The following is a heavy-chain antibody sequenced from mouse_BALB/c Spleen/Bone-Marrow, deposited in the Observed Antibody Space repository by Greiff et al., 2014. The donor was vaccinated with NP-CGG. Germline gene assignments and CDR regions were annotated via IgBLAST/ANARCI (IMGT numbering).Heavy chain of an antibody. CDR2: IDPANGNT. V-gene: IGHV14-3*02. D-gene: IGHD2-4*01. J-gene: IGHJ3*01. CDR3: AGYDYYQAWFAY. Sequence: SGAELVKPGASFKLSCTASGFNIKDTYMHWVKQRPEQGLEWIGRIDPANGNTKYDPKFQGKATITADTSSNTAYLQLSSLTSEDTAVYYCAGYDYYQAWFAYWGQGTLVTVSA. CDR1: GFNIKDTY.